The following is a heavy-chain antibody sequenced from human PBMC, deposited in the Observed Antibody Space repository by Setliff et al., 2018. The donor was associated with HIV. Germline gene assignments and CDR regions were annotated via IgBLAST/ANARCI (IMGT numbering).Heavy chain of an antibody. D-gene: IGHD6-19*01. Sequence: SETLSLTCTVSGGSISSYYWSWIRQPPGKGLEWTGYIYYSGSTNYNPSLKSRVTISVDTSKNQFSLKLSSVTAADTAVYFCARLPRIGMSGSFGWFDPWGQGTLVTVS. CDR3: ARLPRIGMSGSFGWFDP. CDR2: IYYSGST. CDR1: GGSISSYY. V-gene: IGHV4-59*08. J-gene: IGHJ5*02.